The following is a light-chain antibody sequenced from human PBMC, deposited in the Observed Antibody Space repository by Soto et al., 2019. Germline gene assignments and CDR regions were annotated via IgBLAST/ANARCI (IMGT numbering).Light chain of an antibody. CDR3: CSYSGSSTIVV. J-gene: IGLJ2*01. Sequence: QSALTQPASVSGSPVQSITISCTGTSSDVGGYNFVSWYQQHPGKAPRLMIFDVDNRPSGVSTRFSGSKSGNTASLTISGLQAEDEADYYCCSYSGSSTIVVFGGGTKLTVL. CDR1: SSDVGGYNF. CDR2: DVD. V-gene: IGLV2-14*03.